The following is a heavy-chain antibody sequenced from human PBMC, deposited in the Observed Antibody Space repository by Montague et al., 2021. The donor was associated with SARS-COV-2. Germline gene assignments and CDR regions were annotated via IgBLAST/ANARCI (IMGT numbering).Heavy chain of an antibody. CDR1: GGSFSSSNYY. D-gene: IGHD6-19*01. J-gene: IGHJ4*02. V-gene: IGHV4-39*01. Sequence: SETLSLTCSVSGGSFSSSNYYWAWIRQPPGKGLEWIGSVSYTGSAYYNPTLKSRITIFVDTSKTQFSLEVSSVTAADTAVYYCASGRGISVAGLDSWGQGTLVTVSS. CDR2: VSYTGSA. CDR3: ASGRGISVAGLDS.